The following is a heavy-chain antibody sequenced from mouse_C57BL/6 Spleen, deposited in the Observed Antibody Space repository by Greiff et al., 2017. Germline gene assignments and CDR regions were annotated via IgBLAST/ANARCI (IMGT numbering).Heavy chain of an antibody. CDR2: INPSSGYT. Sequence: QVQLQQSGAELAKPGASVKLSCKASGYTFTSYWMHWVKQRPGQGLEWIGYINPSSGYTKYNQKFKDKATFTADKSSSTAYMQLSSLTYEDSAVYYCAPSYDSNLSMDYWGQGTSVTVSP. V-gene: IGHV1-7*01. CDR1: GYTFTSYW. CDR3: APSYDSNLSMDY. D-gene: IGHD2-5*01. J-gene: IGHJ4*01.